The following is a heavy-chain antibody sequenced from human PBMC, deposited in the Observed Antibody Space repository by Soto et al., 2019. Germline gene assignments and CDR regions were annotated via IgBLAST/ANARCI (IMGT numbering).Heavy chain of an antibody. Sequence: LSLTCTVSGGSISSSSYYWGWIRQPPGKGLEWIGSIYYSGSTYYNPSLKSRVTISVDTSKNQFSLKLSSVTAADTAVYYCARIRYSSGWYDYWGQGTQVTVSS. CDR1: GGSISSSSYY. CDR2: IYYSGST. D-gene: IGHD6-19*01. CDR3: ARIRYSSGWYDY. J-gene: IGHJ4*02. V-gene: IGHV4-39*01.